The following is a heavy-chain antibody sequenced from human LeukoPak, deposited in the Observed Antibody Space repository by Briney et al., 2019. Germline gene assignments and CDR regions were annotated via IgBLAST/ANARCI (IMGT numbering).Heavy chain of an antibody. CDR1: GFTFSNYA. CDR2: FSDSGGST. J-gene: IGHJ6*03. Sequence: GGSLRLSCAASGFTFSNYAMSWVRQAPGKGLEWVSAFSDSGGSTYYADSVKGRFTISRDNSKNTLFLQMNSLRAEDTAVYYCAKGAVTTPAYYYYYMDVWGKGTTVTVSS. CDR3: AKGAVTTPAYYYYYMDV. V-gene: IGHV3-23*01. D-gene: IGHD4-17*01.